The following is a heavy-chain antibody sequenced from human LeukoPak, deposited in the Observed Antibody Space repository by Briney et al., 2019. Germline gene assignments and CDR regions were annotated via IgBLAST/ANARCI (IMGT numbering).Heavy chain of an antibody. Sequence: SETLSLTCTVSGGSISSGGYYWSWIRQHPGKGLEWIGYIYYSGSTYYNPSLKSRVTISEDTSKNQFSLKLSSVTAADTAVYYCARQGGSYIKYFDYWGQGTLVTVSS. D-gene: IGHD1-26*01. CDR2: IYYSGST. CDR1: GGSISSGGYY. CDR3: ARQGGSYIKYFDY. V-gene: IGHV4-39*01. J-gene: IGHJ4*02.